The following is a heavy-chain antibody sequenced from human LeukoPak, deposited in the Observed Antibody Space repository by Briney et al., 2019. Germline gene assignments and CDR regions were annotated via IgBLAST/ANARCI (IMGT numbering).Heavy chain of an antibody. CDR3: ARDREGYSSSWYSFSFDY. V-gene: IGHV4-61*02. J-gene: IGHJ4*02. Sequence: SETLSLTCTVSGGSISSGSYYWSWIRQPAGKGLEWIGRIYTSGSTNYNPSLKSRVTISVDTSKNQFSLKLSSVTAADTAMYYCARDREGYSSSWYSFSFDYWGQGTLVTVSS. CDR2: IYTSGST. CDR1: GGSISSGSYY. D-gene: IGHD6-13*01.